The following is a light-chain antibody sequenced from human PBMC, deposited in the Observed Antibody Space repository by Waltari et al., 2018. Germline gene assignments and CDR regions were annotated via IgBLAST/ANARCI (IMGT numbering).Light chain of an antibody. CDR1: SLRRYY. J-gene: IGLJ2*01. V-gene: IGLV3-19*01. Sequence: SSELTQDPAVSVALGQTVRITCRGDSLRRYYASLYQQRPGQAPILVLYGQNNRPSGIPDRFSGSISGNTASLTITGAQAEDEADYYCHSRDTSSTRVFGGGTRLTV. CDR2: GQN. CDR3: HSRDTSSTRV.